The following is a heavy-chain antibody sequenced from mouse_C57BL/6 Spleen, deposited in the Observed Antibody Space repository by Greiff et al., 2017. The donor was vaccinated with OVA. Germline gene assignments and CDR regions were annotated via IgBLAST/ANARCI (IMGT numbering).Heavy chain of an antibody. Sequence: EVQLMESGGGLVKPGGSLKLSCAASGFTFSDYGMHWVRQAPEQGLEWVAYISSGSSAIYYADTVKGRFTISRDNAKNTLFLQMTRLRSEDTAMYYCARGLSAYDAMDYWGQGTSVTVSS. V-gene: IGHV5-17*01. CDR2: ISSGSSAI. CDR1: GFTFSDYG. J-gene: IGHJ4*01. D-gene: IGHD3-2*02. CDR3: ARGLSAYDAMDY.